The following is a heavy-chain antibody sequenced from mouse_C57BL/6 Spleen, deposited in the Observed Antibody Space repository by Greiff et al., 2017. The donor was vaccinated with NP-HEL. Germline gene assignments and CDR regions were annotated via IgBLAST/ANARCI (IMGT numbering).Heavy chain of an antibody. Sequence: EVMLVESEGGLVQPGSSMKLSCTASGFTFSDYYMAWVRQVPEKGLEWVANINYDGSSTYYLDSLKSRFIISRDNAKNFLYLQMSSLKSEDTATYYCARDSSGYVDYWGQGTTLTVSS. D-gene: IGHD3-2*02. V-gene: IGHV5-16*01. CDR3: ARDSSGYVDY. CDR1: GFTFSDYY. J-gene: IGHJ2*01. CDR2: INYDGSST.